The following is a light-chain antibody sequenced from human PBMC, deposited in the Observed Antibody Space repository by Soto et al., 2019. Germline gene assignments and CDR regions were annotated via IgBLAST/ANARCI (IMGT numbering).Light chain of an antibody. CDR2: GAS. CDR3: QQYGSSPPGT. V-gene: IGKV3-20*01. J-gene: IGKJ1*01. Sequence: EIVLTQSPGTLSLSPGERATLSCRASQSVSSSYLAWYQQKPGQAPRLLIYGASSRATGTPDRFSGSGSGTDFTLTISRLEPEDFAVYYCQQYGSSPPGTFAQGTKGEFK. CDR1: QSVSSSY.